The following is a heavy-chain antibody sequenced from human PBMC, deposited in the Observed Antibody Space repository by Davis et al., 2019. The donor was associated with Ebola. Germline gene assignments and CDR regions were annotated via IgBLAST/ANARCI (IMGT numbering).Heavy chain of an antibody. CDR3: ARGFGIYYDSSQHAGWFDP. D-gene: IGHD3-22*01. V-gene: IGHV3-23*01. Sequence: GGSLRLSCAASGFRFDSYTMAWVRHAPGKGLEWVSSISGASLSLYYADSVKGRFTISRDNSKNTLYLQMSSLGAEDTAVYYCARGFGIYYDSSQHAGWFDPWGQGTLVTVSS. CDR1: GFRFDSYT. CDR2: ISGASLSL. J-gene: IGHJ5*02.